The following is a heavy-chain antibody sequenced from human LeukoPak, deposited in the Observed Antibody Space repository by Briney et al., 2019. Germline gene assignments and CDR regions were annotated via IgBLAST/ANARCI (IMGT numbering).Heavy chain of an antibody. CDR2: VNWNGGNT. Sequence: PGGSLRLSCAAYGFIFDDYGMSWVRQAPGKGLEWVSGVNWNGGNTGYADSVKGRFTISRDNAKNSLDLQMNSLRDEDTAVYYCARRHKWWGVFDFWGQGTVVTVSS. CDR1: GFIFDDYG. J-gene: IGHJ4*02. D-gene: IGHD2-15*01. V-gene: IGHV3-20*04. CDR3: ARRHKWWGVFDF.